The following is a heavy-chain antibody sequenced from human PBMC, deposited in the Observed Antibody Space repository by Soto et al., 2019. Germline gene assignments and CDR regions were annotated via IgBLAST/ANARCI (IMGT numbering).Heavy chain of an antibody. V-gene: IGHV4-39*01. J-gene: IGHJ3*01. CDR2: IYYSGRT. CDR3: SRHSAGSSSSWSPV. CDR1: GGSISSSTYY. Sequence: QLQLQESGPGLVKPSETLSLTCTVSGGSISSSTYYWGWIRQPPGKGLEWIASIYYSGRTHYNPSLVIRVTISVDTSKNQSSLRLSSVTAADSAVYYWSRHSAGSSSSWSPVWCQVKMVTVSS. D-gene: IGHD6-13*01.